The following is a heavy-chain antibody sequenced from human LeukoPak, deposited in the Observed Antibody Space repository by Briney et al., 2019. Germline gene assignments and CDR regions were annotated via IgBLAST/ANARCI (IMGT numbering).Heavy chain of an antibody. J-gene: IGHJ4*02. CDR3: ASGGNHDL. V-gene: IGHV3-48*03. D-gene: IGHD4-23*01. CDR1: GFTFSSYE. CDR2: VSSSGTTI. Sequence: GGSLRLSCAASGFTFSSYEMNWVRQAPGKGLEWVSYVSSSGTTIYYADSVKGRFTVSRHNARNSLYLQMNSLRAEDTAVYYCASGGNHDLGGRGTVVTVSS.